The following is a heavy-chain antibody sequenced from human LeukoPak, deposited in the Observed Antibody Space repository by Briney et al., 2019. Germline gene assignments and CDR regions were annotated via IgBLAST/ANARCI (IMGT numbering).Heavy chain of an antibody. J-gene: IGHJ4*02. CDR2: INPNSGGT. CDR3: ARVVVRDANNYKDY. Sequence: GASVKVSCKASGYTFTGYYMNWVRQAPGQGLEWMGWINPNSGGTNYAQKFQGRVTMTRDTSISTAYLDLSRLRSDDTAVYYCARVVVRDANNYKDYWGQGTLVTVSS. D-gene: IGHD5-24*01. V-gene: IGHV1-2*02. CDR1: GYTFTGYY.